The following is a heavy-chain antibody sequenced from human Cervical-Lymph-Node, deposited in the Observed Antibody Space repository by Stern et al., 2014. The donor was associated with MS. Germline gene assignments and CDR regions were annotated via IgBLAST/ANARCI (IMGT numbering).Heavy chain of an antibody. CDR3: AREGADDAFDI. Sequence: VQLEESGGGVVQPGRSLRLSCAASGFTFSSYGMHWVRQAPGKGLEWVAVIWYDGSNKYYADAVKGRFTISRDNSKNTLYLQMNSLRAEDTAVYYCAREGADDAFDIWGQGTMVTVSS. CDR1: GFTFSSYG. V-gene: IGHV3-33*01. D-gene: IGHD1-26*01. J-gene: IGHJ3*02. CDR2: IWYDGSNK.